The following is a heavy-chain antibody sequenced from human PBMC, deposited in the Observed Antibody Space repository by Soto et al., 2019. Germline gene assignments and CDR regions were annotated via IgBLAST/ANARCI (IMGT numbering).Heavy chain of an antibody. CDR2: IKSETDGGTI. D-gene: IGHD6-13*01. CDR3: TTPTWGIAARDT. J-gene: IGHJ5*02. V-gene: IGHV3-15*01. CDR1: GLTFSNAW. Sequence: KTGGSLRLSCAASGLTFSNAWMSWVRQAPGNGLEWLGRIKSETDGGTIDYAATVKGRFTISRDDSKNTLYLQMNSLKSEDTAVYYCTTPTWGIAARDTWGQGTLVTVSS.